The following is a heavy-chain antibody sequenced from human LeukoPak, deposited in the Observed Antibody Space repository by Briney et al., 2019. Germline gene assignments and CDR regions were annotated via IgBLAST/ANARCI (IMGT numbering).Heavy chain of an antibody. J-gene: IGHJ4*02. CDR3: ARERTLTSCYDY. CDR1: GYSFKTYG. V-gene: IGHV1-2*02. D-gene: IGHD2-15*01. Sequence: ASVKVSCKTFGYSFKTYGIDWLRQAPGQGLEWMGWINPNSGGTNYAQKFQGRVTMTRDTSISTAYMELSRLRSDDTAVYYCARERTLTSCYDYWGQGTLVTVSS. CDR2: INPNSGGT.